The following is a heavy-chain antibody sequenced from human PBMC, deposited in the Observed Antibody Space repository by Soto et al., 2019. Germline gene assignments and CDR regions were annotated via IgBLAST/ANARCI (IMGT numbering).Heavy chain of an antibody. J-gene: IGHJ6*02. CDR1: GFTFSRYA. Sequence: PGGSLRPSCAASGFTFSRYAMNWVRQAPGKGLEWVSAISSSGGRAYYADSVKGRFTNSRDNSENTLYLQMDSLRAEDTAVYYCAKYQETTVSYYYYYYGMDVWGQGTTVTVSS. V-gene: IGHV3-23*01. CDR3: AKYQETTVSYYYYYYGMDV. CDR2: ISSSGGRA. D-gene: IGHD4-4*01.